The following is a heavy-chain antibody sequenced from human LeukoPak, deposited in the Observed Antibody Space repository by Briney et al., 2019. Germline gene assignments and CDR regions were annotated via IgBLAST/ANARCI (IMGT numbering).Heavy chain of an antibody. J-gene: IGHJ3*02. CDR1: GDSNSSYY. D-gene: IGHD4-23*01. V-gene: IGHV4-4*07. CDR3: ARDGGLRRWAYAFDI. CDR2: IYTSGST. Sequence: AETQSLTCTASGDSNSSYYSSWLRQPAGKGLQGLGRIYTSGSTNYNRSLTSRVTMSVDTSKNQFSLKLTSVAAADAAVYYCARDGGLRRWAYAFDIWGQGTMVTVSS.